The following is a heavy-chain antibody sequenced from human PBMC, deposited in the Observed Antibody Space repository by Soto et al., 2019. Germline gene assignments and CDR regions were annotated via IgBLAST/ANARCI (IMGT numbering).Heavy chain of an antibody. CDR3: ARGTENWNDLYGMDG. D-gene: IGHD1-1*01. J-gene: IGHJ6*02. CDR1: GFTFSSYA. CDR2: ISSNGGST. V-gene: IGHV3-64*02. Sequence: EVQLVESGEGLVQPGGSLRLSCAASGFTFSSYAMHWVRQAQGKGLEYVSAISSNGGSTYYADSVKVRFTISRDNSKNTLYLQMGSLRAEDMAVDYCARGTENWNDLYGMDGCGQGTTVTFSS.